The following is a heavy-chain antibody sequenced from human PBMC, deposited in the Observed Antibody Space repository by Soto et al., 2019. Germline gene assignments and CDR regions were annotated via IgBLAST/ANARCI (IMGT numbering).Heavy chain of an antibody. CDR2: FSYSGST. Sequence: SETLSLTCTVSGGSISSTSYYWGWIRQSPGKGLEWIASFSYSGSTYHNPYLKSRVTISLDTSKNQFSLRLSSVTAADTAVYYCARPKSSGWRGGFDYWGQGTLVTVSS. J-gene: IGHJ4*02. D-gene: IGHD6-19*01. CDR3: ARPKSSGWRGGFDY. V-gene: IGHV4-39*01. CDR1: GGSISSTSYY.